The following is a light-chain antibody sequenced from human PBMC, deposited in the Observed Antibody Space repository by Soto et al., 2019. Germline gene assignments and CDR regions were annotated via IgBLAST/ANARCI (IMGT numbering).Light chain of an antibody. J-gene: IGKJ3*01. V-gene: IGKV1-39*01. CDR3: QQSYSTPFT. CDR1: QSISSY. Sequence: DIQMTQSPSSLSASVGDRVTITFRASQSISSYLNWYQQKPGKAPKLLMYAASSLQSGVPSMFSSSVSGTNFTLAISRLQPEVFATYYSQQSYSTPFTFGPGTKVDI. CDR2: AAS.